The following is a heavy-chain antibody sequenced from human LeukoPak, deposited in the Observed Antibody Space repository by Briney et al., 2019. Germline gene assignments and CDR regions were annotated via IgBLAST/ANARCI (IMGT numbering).Heavy chain of an antibody. CDR3: ARDPRWSSIAAAGTD. D-gene: IGHD6-13*01. CDR1: GFTFDDYA. CDR2: ISWNSGSI. J-gene: IGHJ4*02. V-gene: IGHV3-9*01. Sequence: PGGSLRLSCAASGFTFDDYAMHWVRQAPGKGLEWVSGISWNSGSIGYADSVKGRFTISRDNAKNSLYLQMNSLRAEDTAVYYCARDPRWSSIAAAGTDWGQGTLVTVSS.